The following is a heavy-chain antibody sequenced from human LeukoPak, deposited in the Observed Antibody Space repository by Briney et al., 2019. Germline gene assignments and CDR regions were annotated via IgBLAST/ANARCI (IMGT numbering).Heavy chain of an antibody. CDR2: ISGSGGST. Sequence: PGGSLRLSCAASGFTFSSYAMSWVRQAPGKGLEWVSAISGSGGSTYYADSVKGRFTISRDNSKNTLYLQMNSLRAEDTAVYYCAKEHGGTHYYYYYMDVWGKGTTVTISS. CDR3: AKEHGGTHYYYYYMDV. CDR1: GFTFSSYA. D-gene: IGHD4-23*01. V-gene: IGHV3-23*01. J-gene: IGHJ6*03.